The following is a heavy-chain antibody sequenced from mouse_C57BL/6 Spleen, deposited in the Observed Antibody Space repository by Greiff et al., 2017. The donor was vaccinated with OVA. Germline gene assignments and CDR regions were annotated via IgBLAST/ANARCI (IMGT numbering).Heavy chain of an antibody. V-gene: IGHV5-16*01. D-gene: IGHD2-1*01. CDR2: INYDGSST. J-gene: IGHJ4*01. CDR1: GFTFSDYY. CDR3: ARDLLPVYYAIDY. Sequence: DVMLVESEGGLVQPGSSMKLSCTASGFTFSDYYMAWVRQVPEKGLEWVANINYDGSSTYYLDSLKSRFIISRDNAKNILYLQMSSLKSEDTATYYCARDLLPVYYAIDYWGQGTSVTVSS.